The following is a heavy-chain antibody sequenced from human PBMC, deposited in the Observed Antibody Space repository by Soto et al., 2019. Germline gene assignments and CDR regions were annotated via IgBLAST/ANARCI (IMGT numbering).Heavy chain of an antibody. CDR1: GFTFGDYA. D-gene: IGHD6-25*01. V-gene: IGHV3-49*03. J-gene: IGHJ5*02. CDR3: TRVGSQYPFDWFDP. Sequence: PGGSLRLSCTASGFTFGDYAMSWFRQAPGKGLEWVGFIRSKAYGGTTEYAASVKGRFTISRDDSKSIAYLQMNSLKTEDTAVYYCTRVGSQYPFDWFDPWGQGTLVTVSS. CDR2: IRSKAYGGTT.